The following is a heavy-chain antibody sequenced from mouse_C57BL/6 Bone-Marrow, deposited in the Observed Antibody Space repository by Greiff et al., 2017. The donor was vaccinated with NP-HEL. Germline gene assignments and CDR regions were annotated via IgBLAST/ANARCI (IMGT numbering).Heavy chain of an antibody. CDR2: IYPGSGNT. J-gene: IGHJ4*01. CDR1: GYTFTDYY. CDR3: ARDEDSSGYVFSYAMDY. D-gene: IGHD3-2*02. Sequence: QQSCKASGYTFTDYYINWVKQRPGQGLEWIARIYPGSGNTYYNEKFKGKATLTAEKSSSTAYMQLSSLTSEDSAVYFCARDEDSSGYVFSYAMDYWGQGTSVTVSS. V-gene: IGHV1-76*01.